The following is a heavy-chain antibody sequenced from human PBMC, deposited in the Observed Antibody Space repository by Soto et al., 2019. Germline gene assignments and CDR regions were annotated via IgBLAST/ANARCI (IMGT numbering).Heavy chain of an antibody. Sequence: QVQLLQSGAEVKKPGASVKVSCKASGYTFTSYGISWVRQAPGQGLERMGWISAYNGNTNYAQKLQGRVTMTTATSTSTAYMEVRSLRSDDTAVYYCAGGYDFWSGYYNIPYYYYYGMDVWGQGTTVTVSS. J-gene: IGHJ6*02. D-gene: IGHD3-3*01. V-gene: IGHV1-18*04. CDR1: GYTFTSYG. CDR2: ISAYNGNT. CDR3: AGGYDFWSGYYNIPYYYYYGMDV.